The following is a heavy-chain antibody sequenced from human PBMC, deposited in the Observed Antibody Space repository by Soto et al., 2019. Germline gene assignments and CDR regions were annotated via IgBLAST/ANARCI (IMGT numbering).Heavy chain of an antibody. CDR1: GYSFTSYW. CDR2: IDPSDSYT. CDR3: ARGYYDSSGYYIFDY. J-gene: IGHJ4*02. V-gene: IGHV5-10-1*01. D-gene: IGHD3-22*01. Sequence: PGESLKISCKGSGYSFTSYWISWVRQMPGKGLEWMGRIDPSDSYTNYSPSFQGHVTISADKSISTAYLQWSSLKASDTAMYYCARGYYDSSGYYIFDYWGQGTLVTVSS.